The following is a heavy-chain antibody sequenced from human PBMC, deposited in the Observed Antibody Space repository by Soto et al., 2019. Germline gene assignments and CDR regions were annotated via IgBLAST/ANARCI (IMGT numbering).Heavy chain of an antibody. CDR3: AKVRASYLSASYFYYGLDV. CDR1: GFTFSHYV. CDR2: ISGSGSSV. J-gene: IGHJ6*02. V-gene: IGHV3-23*01. D-gene: IGHD3-10*01. Sequence: QSGGSLRLSCAASGFTFSHYVLSWVRQAPGRGLEWVSSISGSGSSVYVADSVRGRFIMSRDLSTNTVSLQMSSLRVEDTAIYYCAKVRASYLSASYFYYGLDVWGQGTTVTVSS.